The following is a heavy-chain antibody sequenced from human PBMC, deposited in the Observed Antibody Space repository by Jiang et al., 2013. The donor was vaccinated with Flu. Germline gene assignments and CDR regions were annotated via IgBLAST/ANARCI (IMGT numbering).Heavy chain of an antibody. D-gene: IGHD6-19*01. J-gene: IGHJ1*01. CDR2: ISGSGGRS. CDR3: AKDREESAGGWSLLTS. CDR1: GFTFSSYA. V-gene: IGHV3-23*04. Sequence: VQLVESGGGLVQPGGSLRLSCAASGFTFSSYAMSWVRQAPGKGLEWVSTISGSGGRSYYAASVKGRFAISRDNSRNTLFLQMNSLRAEDMAIYYCAKDREESAGGWSLLTSWG.